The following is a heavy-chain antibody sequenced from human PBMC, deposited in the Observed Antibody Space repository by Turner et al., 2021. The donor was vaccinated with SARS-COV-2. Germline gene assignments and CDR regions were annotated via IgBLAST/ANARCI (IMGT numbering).Heavy chain of an antibody. CDR1: GFTFSSYA. Sequence: EVQVLESGGGLVQPGGSLRLSCAASGFTFSSYAMNWVRQAPGMGLEWVSTISNGAGYTYCADSVKGRFTISRDNSKNTLYLQMNSLRAEDTAIYYCANDQGYGFQYWGQGTLVTVSS. CDR3: ANDQGYGFQY. D-gene: IGHD5-18*01. CDR2: ISNGAGYT. V-gene: IGHV3-23*01. J-gene: IGHJ4*02.